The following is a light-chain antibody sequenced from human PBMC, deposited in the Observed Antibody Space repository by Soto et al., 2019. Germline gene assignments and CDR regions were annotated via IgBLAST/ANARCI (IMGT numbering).Light chain of an antibody. CDR2: GAS. Sequence: EIVLTQSPGTLSLSPGEKATLSCRASQSVSSSYLAWYQQKPGQAPRLLIYGASSRATGIPDRFSGSASGTDLTLTISRLEPEEFAVYYCQQYGTSPYNFGQGTKLEI. J-gene: IGKJ2*01. V-gene: IGKV3-20*01. CDR1: QSVSSSY. CDR3: QQYGTSPYN.